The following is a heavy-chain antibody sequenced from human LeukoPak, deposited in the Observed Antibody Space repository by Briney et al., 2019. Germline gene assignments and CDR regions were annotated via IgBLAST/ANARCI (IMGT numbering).Heavy chain of an antibody. V-gene: IGHV4-59*01. D-gene: IGHD5-24*01. J-gene: IGHJ4*02. CDR1: GGSISSYY. CDR2: IYYSGST. CDR3: ARYTSEYSRDGYKNSVWGFDY. Sequence: SETLSLTCTVSGGSISSYYWSWIRQPPGKGLEWIGYIYYSGSTNYNPSLKSRITISVDTSKNQFSLKRSSVTAADTAVYYCARYTSEYSRDGYKNSVWGFDYWGQGTLVTVSS.